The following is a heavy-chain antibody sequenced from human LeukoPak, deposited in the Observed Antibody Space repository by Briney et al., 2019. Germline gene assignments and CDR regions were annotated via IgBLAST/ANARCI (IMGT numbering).Heavy chain of an antibody. J-gene: IGHJ4*01. V-gene: IGHV3-23*01. D-gene: IGHD3-22*01. CDR1: GFTFSSCA. CDR3: AKGPDSSGYASSAEY. CDR2: ISSSGGNT. Sequence: GGSLRLSCAASGFTFSSCAMSWVRQAPGKGLEWVSAISSSGGNTYYADSVTGRFTISRDNSKDTLYLQMNSLRAEDTAVYYCAKGPDSSGYASSAEYWGQGTLVTVSS.